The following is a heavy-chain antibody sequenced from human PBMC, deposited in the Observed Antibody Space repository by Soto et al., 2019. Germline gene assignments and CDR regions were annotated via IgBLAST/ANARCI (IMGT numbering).Heavy chain of an antibody. CDR2: IIPIFGTA. CDR1: GGTFSSYA. J-gene: IGHJ4*02. V-gene: IGHV1-69*05. Sequence: SVKVSCKASGGTFSSYAISWVRQAPGQGLEWMGGIIPIFGTANYAQKFQGRVTMTRNTSISTAYMELSSLRSEDTAVYYCARGGYCSGGSCYRTFDYWGQGTLVTVSS. CDR3: ARGGYCSGGSCYRTFDY. D-gene: IGHD2-15*01.